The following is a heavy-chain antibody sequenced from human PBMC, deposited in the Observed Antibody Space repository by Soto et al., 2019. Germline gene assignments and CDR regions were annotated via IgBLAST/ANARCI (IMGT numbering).Heavy chain of an antibody. J-gene: IGHJ4*02. Sequence: PGGSLRLSCAASGFTLSSYAMSWVRQAPGKGLEWVSAISGGGNTYYADSVKGRFTISRDNSKSTLHLQMNSLRAEDTAVYYCAKDVTTVRGGIDQFDYWGQGALVTVSS. CDR3: AKDVTTVRGGIDQFDY. CDR1: GFTLSSYA. V-gene: IGHV3-23*01. CDR2: ISGGGNT. D-gene: IGHD3-10*01.